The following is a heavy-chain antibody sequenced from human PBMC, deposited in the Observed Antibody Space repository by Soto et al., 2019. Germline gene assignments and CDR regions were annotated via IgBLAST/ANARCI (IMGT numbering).Heavy chain of an antibody. V-gene: IGHV1-18*01. CDR2: INTSNDNK. Sequence: QVHLVQSGAEVKKPGASVKVSCKASGYTFTNYGISWVRQAPGEGLEWVGWINTSNDNKLYAQKLQGRLTLTTDTSTSTAYMDLTTLRSDDTAVYFCARDPGAASFDFWAQVTLVTVSS. D-gene: IGHD2-15*01. CDR3: ARDPGAASFDF. J-gene: IGHJ4*02. CDR1: GYTFTNYG.